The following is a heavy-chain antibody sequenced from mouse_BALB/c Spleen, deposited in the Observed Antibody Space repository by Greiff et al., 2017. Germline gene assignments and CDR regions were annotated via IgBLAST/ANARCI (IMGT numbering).Heavy chain of an antibody. J-gene: IGHJ4*01. Sequence: EVMLVESGPGLVKPSQSLSLTCTVTGYSITSDYAWNWIRQFPGNKLEWMGYISYSGSTSYNPSLKSRISITRDTSKNQFFLQLNSVTTEDTATYYCARGPYDYVMDYWGQGTSVTVSS. CDR2: ISYSGST. D-gene: IGHD2-4*01. CDR3: ARGPYDYVMDY. CDR1: GYSITSDYA. V-gene: IGHV3-2*02.